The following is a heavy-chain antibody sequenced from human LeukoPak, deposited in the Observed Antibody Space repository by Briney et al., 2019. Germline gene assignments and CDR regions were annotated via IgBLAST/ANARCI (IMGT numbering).Heavy chain of an antibody. J-gene: IGHJ4*02. Sequence: GGSLRLFCAASGFTVSSNYMSWVRQAPGKGLEWVSVIYSGGSTYYADSVKGRFTISRDNSKNTLYLQMNSLRDEDTAVYFCARATTTRTRFDYWGQGTLVTVSS. CDR2: IYSGGST. CDR1: GFTVSSNY. D-gene: IGHD4-17*01. V-gene: IGHV3-53*01. CDR3: ARATTTRTRFDY.